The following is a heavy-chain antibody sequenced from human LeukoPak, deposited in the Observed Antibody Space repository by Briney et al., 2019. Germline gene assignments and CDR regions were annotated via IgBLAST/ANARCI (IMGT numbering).Heavy chain of an antibody. D-gene: IGHD1-26*01. CDR2: ISGSGGTT. Sequence: GSLRLSCAASRFSFSSYAMSWVRQAPGKGLEWVSAISGSGGTTYYADSVKGWFTVSRDNSKNTLYLQMNSLRVEDTAVYFCAKDQAWEPRLGGSNWFDPWGQGTLVTVSS. J-gene: IGHJ5*02. V-gene: IGHV3-23*01. CDR3: AKDQAWEPRLGGSNWFDP. CDR1: RFSFSSYA.